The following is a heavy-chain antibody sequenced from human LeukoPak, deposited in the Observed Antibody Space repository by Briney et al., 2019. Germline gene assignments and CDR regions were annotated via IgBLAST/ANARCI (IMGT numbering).Heavy chain of an antibody. CDR3: AKSGYNRFDY. D-gene: IGHD5-24*01. CDR2: FSGSGGGT. Sequence: PGGSLRLSCAASGFTFSSYAMSWVRQAPGKGLEWVSAFSGSGGGTYYADSVEGRFTISRDNSKNTLYLQMNSLRAEDTAVYFCAKSGYNRFDYWGQGTLVTVSS. V-gene: IGHV3-23*01. CDR1: GFTFSSYA. J-gene: IGHJ4*02.